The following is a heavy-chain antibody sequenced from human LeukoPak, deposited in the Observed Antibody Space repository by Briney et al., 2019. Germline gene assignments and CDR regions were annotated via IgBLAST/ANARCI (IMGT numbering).Heavy chain of an antibody. Sequence: KSSETLSLTCAVSGGSISSSHWWSWVRQPPGKGLEWIGEMYHSGTTHYNPSLKSRVTISVDTSKNQFSLKLSSVTAADTAVYYCARFWKQPGLFYYFDYWGQGTLVTVSS. J-gene: IGHJ4*02. V-gene: IGHV4-4*02. CDR1: GGSISSSHW. CDR2: MYHSGTT. D-gene: IGHD3-22*01. CDR3: ARFWKQPGLFYYFDY.